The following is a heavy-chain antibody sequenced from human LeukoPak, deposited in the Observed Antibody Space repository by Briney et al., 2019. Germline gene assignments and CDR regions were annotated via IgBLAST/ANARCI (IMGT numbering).Heavy chain of an antibody. J-gene: IGHJ4*02. CDR2: ISYDGSNK. V-gene: IGHV3-30-3*01. Sequence: GGSLTLSCAVSGFIFSRYPMQWVRQSPGKGLEWVAVISYDGSNKYYAAAVEGRFTITRDNTKNTLYLQKNSLRAEDTAVYYCAIVSISSGWYDDYWGQGTLVTVSS. D-gene: IGHD6-19*01. CDR3: AIVSISSGWYDDY. CDR1: GFIFSRYP.